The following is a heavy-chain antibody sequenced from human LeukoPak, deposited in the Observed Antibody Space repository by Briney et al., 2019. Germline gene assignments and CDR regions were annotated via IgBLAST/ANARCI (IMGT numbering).Heavy chain of an antibody. Sequence: GGSLRLSCAASGFTFSSCAMSWVRQAPGKGLEWVSTIIDSGNSIYYADSAEGRFTISRDDSKNTLYLQMNSLRAGDTAVYYCAKDPIFSGSYGVFDYWGLGTLVTVSS. CDR3: AKDPIFSGSYGVFDY. CDR1: GFTFSSCA. J-gene: IGHJ4*02. D-gene: IGHD1-26*01. CDR2: IIDSGNSI. V-gene: IGHV3-23*01.